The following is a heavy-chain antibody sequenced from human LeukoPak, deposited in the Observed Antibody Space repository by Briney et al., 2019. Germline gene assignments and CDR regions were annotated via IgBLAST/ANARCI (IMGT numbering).Heavy chain of an antibody. Sequence: GGSLGLSCAASGFTFSSYWMSWVRQAPGKGLEWVANIKQDGSEKYYVDSVKGRFTISRDNAKNSLYLQVNSLRAEDTAVYYCARDNGDRPYYYYYMDVWGKGTTVTVSS. J-gene: IGHJ6*03. CDR2: IKQDGSEK. CDR3: ARDNGDRPYYYYYMDV. V-gene: IGHV3-7*01. CDR1: GFTFSSYW. D-gene: IGHD4-17*01.